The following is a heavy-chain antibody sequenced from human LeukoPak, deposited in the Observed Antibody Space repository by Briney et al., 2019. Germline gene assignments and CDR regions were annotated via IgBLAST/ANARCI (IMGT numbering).Heavy chain of an antibody. V-gene: IGHV3-30*04. Sequence: GGSLRLSCAASGFTFSSYAMHWVRQAPGKGLEWVAVISYDGSNKYYADSVKGRFTISRDNSKNTLYLQMNSLRAEDTAVYYCARDGIYCSGGSCYSGGFDYWGQGTLVTVSS. D-gene: IGHD2-15*01. CDR1: GFTFSSYA. CDR2: ISYDGSNK. CDR3: ARDGIYCSGGSCYSGGFDY. J-gene: IGHJ4*02.